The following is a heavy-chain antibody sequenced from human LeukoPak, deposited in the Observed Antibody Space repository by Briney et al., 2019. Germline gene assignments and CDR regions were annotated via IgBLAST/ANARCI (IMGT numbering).Heavy chain of an antibody. D-gene: IGHD3-3*01. J-gene: IGHJ6*02. Sequence: GGSLRLSCAASGLTFSSYSMNWVRQAPGKGLEWVSSISSSSSYIYYADSVKGRFTISRDNAKNSLYLQMNSLRAEDTAVYYCARDPYDFWSGHPYYYGMDVWGQGTTVTVSS. CDR2: ISSSSSYI. V-gene: IGHV3-21*01. CDR1: GLTFSSYS. CDR3: ARDPYDFWSGHPYYYGMDV.